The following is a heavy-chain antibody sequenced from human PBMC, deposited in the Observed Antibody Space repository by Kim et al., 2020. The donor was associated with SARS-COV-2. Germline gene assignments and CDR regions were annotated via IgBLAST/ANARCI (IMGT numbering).Heavy chain of an antibody. CDR3: ARLSIAAAGTPPPFDY. V-gene: IGHV1-3*01. D-gene: IGHD6-13*01. Sequence: KFQGRVTITRDTSASTAYMELSSLRSEDTAVYYCARLSIAAAGTPPPFDYWGQGTLVTVSS. J-gene: IGHJ4*02.